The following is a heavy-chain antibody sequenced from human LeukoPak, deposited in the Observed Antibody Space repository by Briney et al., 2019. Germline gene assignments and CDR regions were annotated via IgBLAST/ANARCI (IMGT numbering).Heavy chain of an antibody. CDR2: ISNDGNNK. V-gene: IGHV3-30*04. J-gene: IGHJ3*02. D-gene: IGHD1-26*01. Sequence: GGSLRLSCAASGFTFNNYAMSWVRQAPGKGLEWVAVISNDGNNKYDADSVKGRFTVSRDNSKNTLYLQMNTLRAEDTAVYYCARGLVGVSGAFDIWGQGTLVTVSS. CDR3: ARGLVGVSGAFDI. CDR1: GFTFNNYA.